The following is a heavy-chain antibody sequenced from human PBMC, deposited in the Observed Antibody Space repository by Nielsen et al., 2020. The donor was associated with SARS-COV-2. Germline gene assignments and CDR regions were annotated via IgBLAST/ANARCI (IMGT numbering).Heavy chain of an antibody. J-gene: IGHJ6*03. D-gene: IGHD4-17*01. Sequence: SQTLSLTRAISGDSVSSSSAAWNWIRQSPSRGLEWLGRTYYRSKWYNDYAVSVKSRITINPDTSKNQFSLHLNSVTPEDTAVYYCARARGAYGDYYYYYYTDVWAKGPRSPSP. CDR1: GDSVSSSSAA. V-gene: IGHV6-1*01. CDR3: ARARGAYGDYYYYYYTDV. CDR2: TYYRSKWYN.